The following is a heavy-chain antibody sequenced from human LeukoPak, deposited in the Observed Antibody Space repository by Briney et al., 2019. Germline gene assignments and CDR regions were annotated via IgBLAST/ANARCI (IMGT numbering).Heavy chain of an antibody. CDR2: IIPIFGTA. D-gene: IGHD2-21*01. J-gene: IGHJ6*02. CDR1: GGTFSSYA. CDR3: ARDPRRIYEKAYYYYGMDV. Sequence: VASVKVSCKASGGTFSSYAISWVRQAPGQGLEWMGGIIPIFGTANYAQKFQGRVTITADESTSTAYMELSSLRSEDTAVYYCARDPRRIYEKAYYYYGMDVWGQGTTVTVSS. V-gene: IGHV1-69*13.